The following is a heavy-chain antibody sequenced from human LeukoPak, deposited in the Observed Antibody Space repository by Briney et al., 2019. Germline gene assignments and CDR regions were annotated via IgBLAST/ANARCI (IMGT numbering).Heavy chain of an antibody. D-gene: IGHD5-12*01. J-gene: IGHJ4*02. V-gene: IGHV1-8*01. CDR2: MDPNSGNT. CDR1: GYSFTNHD. Sequence: ASVKVSCKASGYSFTNHDISWVRQATGQGLEWMGWMDPNSGNTGYAEKFQGRVTMTRDTSITTAYMELSSLRSEDTAVYYCVRNSGLADCWGQGTLVTVSS. CDR3: VRNSGLADC.